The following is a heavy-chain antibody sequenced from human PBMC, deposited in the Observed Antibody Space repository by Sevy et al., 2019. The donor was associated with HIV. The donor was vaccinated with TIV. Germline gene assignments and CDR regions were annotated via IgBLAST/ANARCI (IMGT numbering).Heavy chain of an antibody. V-gene: IGHV3-48*03. Sequence: GGSLRLSCAASGFSVSSSYVTWVRQAPGKGLEWVSYISNSGTTISYSDSVKGRFTISRDNARNSLYLQMNSLRAEDTAVYYCARDLPPSATTVAHFDCWGQGTLVTVSS. D-gene: IGHD4-17*01. J-gene: IGHJ4*02. CDR3: ARDLPPSATTVAHFDC. CDR2: ISNSGTTI. CDR1: GFSVSSSY.